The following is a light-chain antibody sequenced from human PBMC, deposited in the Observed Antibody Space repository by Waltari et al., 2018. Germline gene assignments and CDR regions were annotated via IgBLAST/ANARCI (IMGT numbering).Light chain of an antibody. Sequence: SYELTQPPAVSVSPGQTARITCSGSALPRKHAYWYHQKSGQVPLLVIYEDNRRPSGIPERFSGSSSGTKATLTITGAQADDEGDYYCYSTDSGGDHRGVFG. CDR2: EDN. CDR3: YSTDSGGDHRGV. CDR1: ALPRKH. V-gene: IGLV3-10*01. J-gene: IGLJ3*02.